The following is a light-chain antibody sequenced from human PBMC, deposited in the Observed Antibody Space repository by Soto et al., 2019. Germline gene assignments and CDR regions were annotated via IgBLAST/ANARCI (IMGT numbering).Light chain of an antibody. Sequence: QSVLTQPASVSGAPGQRVTISCTGSSSNLGSGYDVNWYQHLPRAAPKLLIYGNNNRPSGVPDRFSGAKSGTSASLAITGLQAEDEADYYCQSYDDTLSGYVFGGGTKLTVL. V-gene: IGLV1-40*01. CDR2: GNN. CDR3: QSYDDTLSGYV. J-gene: IGLJ2*01. CDR1: SSNLGSGYD.